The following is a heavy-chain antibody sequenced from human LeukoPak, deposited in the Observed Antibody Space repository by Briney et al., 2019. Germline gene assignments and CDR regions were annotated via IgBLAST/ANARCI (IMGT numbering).Heavy chain of an antibody. CDR3: ARGRREYYYDSSGYLDV. J-gene: IGHJ6*02. V-gene: IGHV3-66*01. Sequence: PGGSLRLSCAASGFTVSINYMNWVRQAPGKGLEWVSVIYGGGSTYYADSVKGRFTISRDNSKNTLSLQMNSLKAEDTAVYSCARGRREYYYDSSGYLDVWGQGTTVSVSS. D-gene: IGHD3-22*01. CDR2: IYGGGST. CDR1: GFTVSINY.